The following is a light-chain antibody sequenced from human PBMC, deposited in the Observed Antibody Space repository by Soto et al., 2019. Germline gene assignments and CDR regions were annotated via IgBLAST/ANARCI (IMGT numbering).Light chain of an antibody. CDR3: QESDSFPYT. CDR2: GAT. J-gene: IGKJ2*01. V-gene: IGKV1-39*01. Sequence: DIRMTQSPSSLSASVGDRVTITCRASQTISIYLNWYQVKPGKAPNLLIYGATRLQTGVPSRFTGSGSGTEFSLTITSLQPEDLATYFCQESDSFPYTFSQGTRLEIK. CDR1: QTISIY.